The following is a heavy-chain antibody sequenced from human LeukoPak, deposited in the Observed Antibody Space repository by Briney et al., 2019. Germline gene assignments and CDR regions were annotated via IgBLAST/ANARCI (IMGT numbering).Heavy chain of an antibody. CDR1: GGSISSYY. D-gene: IGHD3-10*01. V-gene: IGHV4-59*12. CDR3: ARDTSIITYNWFDP. CDR2: IYYSGST. J-gene: IGHJ5*02. Sequence: SETLSLTCTVSGGSISSYYWSWIRQPPGKGLEWIGYIYYSGSTNYNPSLKSRVTISVDTSKNQFSLKLSSVTAADTAVYYCARDTSIITYNWFDPWGQGTLVTVSS.